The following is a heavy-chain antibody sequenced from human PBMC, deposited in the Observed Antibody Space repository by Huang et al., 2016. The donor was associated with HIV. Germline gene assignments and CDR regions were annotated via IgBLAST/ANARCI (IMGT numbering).Heavy chain of an antibody. Sequence: QVQLEQSGPAVRKPGSSVKVSCQASGGSFSDQIISWVRQAPGQRFEWMGGIIPLFRAPAYAQEFKVRVTMTADESTATIYMELNRLTSEDTAVYYCAMSLRYQYDSRSYWGRYFDYWGQGTLVTVSS. CDR1: GGSFSDQI. D-gene: IGHD3-16*01. CDR3: AMSLRYQYDSRSYWGRYFDY. V-gene: IGHV1-69*01. J-gene: IGHJ4*02. CDR2: IIPLFRAP.